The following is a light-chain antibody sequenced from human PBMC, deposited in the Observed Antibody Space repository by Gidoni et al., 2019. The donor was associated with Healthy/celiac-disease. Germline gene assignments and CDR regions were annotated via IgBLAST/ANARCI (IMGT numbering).Light chain of an antibody. CDR3: QQSYSSPYT. Sequence: EIQMTQSPSSLSASVGDRVTITCRASQSISSYLNWYQQKPGKAPKLLIYAASSLQSGVPSRFSGSGSGTDFTLTISSLQPEDFATYYCQQSYSSPYTFGQXTKLEIK. V-gene: IGKV1-39*01. CDR2: AAS. CDR1: QSISSY. J-gene: IGKJ2*01.